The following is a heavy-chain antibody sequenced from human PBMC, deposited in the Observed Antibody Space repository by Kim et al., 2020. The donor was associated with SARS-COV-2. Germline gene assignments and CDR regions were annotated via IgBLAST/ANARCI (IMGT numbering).Heavy chain of an antibody. CDR3: ARDRMGYCSGGSCYSGWFDP. V-gene: IGHV3-30*01. J-gene: IGHJ5*02. Sequence: GRFTISRDNSKNTLYLQMNSLRAEDTAVYYCARDRMGYCSGGSCYSGWFDPWGQGTLVTVSS. D-gene: IGHD2-15*01.